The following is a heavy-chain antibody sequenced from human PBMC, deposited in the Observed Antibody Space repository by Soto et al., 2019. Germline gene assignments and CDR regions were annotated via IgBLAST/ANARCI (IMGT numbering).Heavy chain of an antibody. CDR3: ARDTPSRFVIVAAATFDI. V-gene: IGHV1-18*04. Sequence: ASVKVSCKASGYTLTNYGISWVRQAPGQGLGWMGWISAYQGDKKYAQKLQDRVTMTTDTSTSTAYMELRSLISDDTAVYYCARDTPSRFVIVAAATFDIWGQGSMVTVSS. CDR1: GYTLTNYG. J-gene: IGHJ3*02. CDR2: ISAYQGDK. D-gene: IGHD1-26*01.